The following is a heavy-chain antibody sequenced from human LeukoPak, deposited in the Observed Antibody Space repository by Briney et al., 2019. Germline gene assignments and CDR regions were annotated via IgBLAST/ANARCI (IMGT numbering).Heavy chain of an antibody. CDR2: IYSGGST. D-gene: IGHD1-26*01. CDR1: GFTVSGSY. CDR3: ARGAVGAANYDY. Sequence: PGGSLRLSCAASGFTVSGSYMNWVRQAPGKGLEWVSVIYSGGSTHYADSVKGRFTIPRDNSKNTLYLQMNSLRVEDTAMYYCARGAVGAANYDYWGQGTLVTVSS. V-gene: IGHV3-53*01. J-gene: IGHJ4*02.